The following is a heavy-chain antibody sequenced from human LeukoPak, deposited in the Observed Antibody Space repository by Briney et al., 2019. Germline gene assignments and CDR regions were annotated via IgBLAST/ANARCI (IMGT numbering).Heavy chain of an antibody. CDR1: GYSFSDYS. CDR2: INPNSGGT. J-gene: IGHJ4*02. D-gene: IGHD3-10*01. CDR3: ARGGSGSGYLYYFDF. Sequence: GASVKVSCKASGYSFSDYSMHWVRQAPGQGLEWMGRINPNSGGTSYAQNFQGRVSMTRDTSISTTYMALSGLTSDDTAVYYCARGGSGSGYLYYFDFWGQGTLVSVSS. V-gene: IGHV1-2*06.